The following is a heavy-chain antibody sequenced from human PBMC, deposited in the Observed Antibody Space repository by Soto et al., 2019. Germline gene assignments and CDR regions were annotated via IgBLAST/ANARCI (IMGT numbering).Heavy chain of an antibody. D-gene: IGHD5-18*01. Sequence: HPGGSLRLSCAASGFTFRSHAMHWVRQAPGKGLEWVAVRSHDGSNEYYADSVKGRFTISRDNSKNTLYLQMNSLRAEDTAVYYCARDRRALIQLPSDYWGQGTLVTVSS. J-gene: IGHJ4*02. CDR3: ARDRRALIQLPSDY. V-gene: IGHV3-30-3*01. CDR2: RSHDGSNE. CDR1: GFTFRSHA.